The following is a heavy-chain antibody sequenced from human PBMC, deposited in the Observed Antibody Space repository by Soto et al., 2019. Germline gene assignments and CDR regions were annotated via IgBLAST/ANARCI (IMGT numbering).Heavy chain of an antibody. V-gene: IGHV3-23*01. CDR1: GFTFSDYA. J-gene: IGHJ4*02. CDR3: AKAGGYFFDY. CDR2: ISGNTVIT. Sequence: VQLLESGGGLEQPGGSLRLSCAASGFTFSDYAMTWVRQAPGKGLEWVSLISGNTVITNYADSVKGRFTISRDNSKNTLYLQMNNLRAEDTALYYCAKAGGYFFDYWGQGALVTVSS. D-gene: IGHD3-10*01.